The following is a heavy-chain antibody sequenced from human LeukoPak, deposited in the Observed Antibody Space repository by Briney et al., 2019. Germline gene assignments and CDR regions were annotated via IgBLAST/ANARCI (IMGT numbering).Heavy chain of an antibody. CDR1: GFTFSSYA. CDR2: ISGSGVST. V-gene: IGHV3-23*01. CDR3: AKGTPYGSSWYRVHFDY. J-gene: IGHJ4*02. D-gene: IGHD6-13*01. Sequence: PGGSLRLSCAASGFTFSSYAMSWVRQAPGKGLEWVSAISGSGVSTYYADSVKGRFTISRDNSKNTLYLQMNSLRAEDTAVYYCAKGTPYGSSWYRVHFDYWGQGTLVTVPS.